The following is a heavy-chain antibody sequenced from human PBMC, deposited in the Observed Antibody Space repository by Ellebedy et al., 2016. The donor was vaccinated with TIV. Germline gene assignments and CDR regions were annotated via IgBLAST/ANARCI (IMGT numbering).Heavy chain of an antibody. CDR1: GGSISSADYY. D-gene: IGHD4-17*01. V-gene: IGHV4-30-4*01. J-gene: IGHJ4*02. CDR2: IYYSGNT. CDR3: ARHNPPYGEAFDY. Sequence: SETLSLTCTVSGGSISSADYYWTWIRQPPGKGLEWIGYIYYSGNTYFNPSLKSRVTLSIDTSKNQFSLNLSSVTAADTAVYYCARHNPPYGEAFDYWGQGTLVTVSS.